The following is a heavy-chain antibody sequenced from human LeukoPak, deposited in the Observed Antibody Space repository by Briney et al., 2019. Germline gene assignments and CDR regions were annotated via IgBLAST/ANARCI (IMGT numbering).Heavy chain of an antibody. CDR2: INHSGST. CDR1: GGSFSGYY. D-gene: IGHD6-19*01. Sequence: SETLSLTCAVYGGSFSGYYWSWIRQPPGKGLEWIGEINHSGSTNYNPSLKSRVTISVDTSKNQFSLKLSSVTAADTAVYYCARQYRQWLAEYFQHWGQGTLVTVSS. J-gene: IGHJ1*01. CDR3: ARQYRQWLAEYFQH. V-gene: IGHV4-34*01.